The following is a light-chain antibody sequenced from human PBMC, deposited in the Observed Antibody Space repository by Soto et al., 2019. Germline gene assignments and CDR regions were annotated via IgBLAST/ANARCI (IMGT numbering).Light chain of an antibody. CDR2: DSS. CDR1: QTVSSF. Sequence: VLTQSPATLSLSPGEIATLSCRASQTVSSFLAWYQQKPGQAPRLLIHDSSDRATGISARFSGSGSGTDFTLTIRSLGPEDVAVYYCQQRSNWPLTFGGGTRVEI. V-gene: IGKV3-11*01. CDR3: QQRSNWPLT. J-gene: IGKJ4*01.